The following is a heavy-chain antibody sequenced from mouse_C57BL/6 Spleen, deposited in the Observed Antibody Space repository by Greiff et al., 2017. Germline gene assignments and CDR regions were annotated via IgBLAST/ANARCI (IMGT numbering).Heavy chain of an antibody. D-gene: IGHD2-2*01. V-gene: IGHV5-2*01. J-gene: IGHJ4*01. Sequence: EVMLVESGGGLVQPGESLKLSCESNEYEFPSHDMSWVRKTPEKRLELVAAINSDGGSTYYPDTMERRFIISRDNTKKTLYLQMSSLRSEDTALYYCARRAVTTRADYAMDYWGQGTSVTVSS. CDR1: EYEFPSHD. CDR2: INSDGGST. CDR3: ARRAVTTRADYAMDY.